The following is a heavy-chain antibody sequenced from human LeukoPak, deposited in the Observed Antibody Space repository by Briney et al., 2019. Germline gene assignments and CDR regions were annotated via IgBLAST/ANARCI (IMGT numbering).Heavy chain of an antibody. CDR1: GYIFTGYY. V-gene: IGHV1-2*02. Sequence: GASVKVSCKAPGYIFTGYYMHWVRQAPGQGLEWMGWINPNSGGTNYAQKFQGRVTMTRDTPISTAYMELSRLRSDDTAVYYCARDVAYYYDSSGCFDYWGQGTLVTVSS. CDR2: INPNSGGT. J-gene: IGHJ4*02. D-gene: IGHD3-22*01. CDR3: ARDVAYYYDSSGCFDY.